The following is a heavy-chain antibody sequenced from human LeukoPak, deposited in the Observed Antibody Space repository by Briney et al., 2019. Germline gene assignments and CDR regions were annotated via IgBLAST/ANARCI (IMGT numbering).Heavy chain of an antibody. J-gene: IGHJ4*02. CDR1: GITFSSYE. CDR3: VREFDLDFDY. D-gene: IGHD3-10*01. Sequence: PGGSLRLSCAVSGITFSSYEMNWVRQAPGKGLEWVSYINSIGSTVYYADSVKGRFTISRDNAKNSVYLQMSSLRAEDTAVYYCVREFDLDFDYWGQGTLVTVSS. CDR2: INSIGSTV. V-gene: IGHV3-48*03.